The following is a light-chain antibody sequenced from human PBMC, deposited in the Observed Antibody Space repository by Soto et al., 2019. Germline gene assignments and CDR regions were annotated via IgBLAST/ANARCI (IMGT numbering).Light chain of an antibody. CDR1: QSISSW. Sequence: DIQMTQSPSTLSASVGDRVTITCRASQSISSWLDWYQQKPGKAPKLLIYKASSLESGVPSRFSGSGSGTEFTLTISSLQPDDFATYYCQQSNSYSFTFGPGTKVDIK. V-gene: IGKV1-5*03. CDR3: QQSNSYSFT. CDR2: KAS. J-gene: IGKJ3*01.